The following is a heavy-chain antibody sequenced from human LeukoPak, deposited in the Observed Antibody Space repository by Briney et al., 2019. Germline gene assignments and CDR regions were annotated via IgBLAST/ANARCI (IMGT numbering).Heavy chain of an antibody. J-gene: IGHJ4*02. CDR3: ARDLIAAPEGFDY. V-gene: IGHV4-4*08. D-gene: IGHD6-13*01. CDR1: GGSISSYY. Sequence: SETLSLTCTVSGGSISSYYWSWIRQPPGKGLEWIGRINTSGSTNYSPSLKSRVTISVDTSKNQFSLKLSSVTAADTAVYYCARDLIAAPEGFDYWGQGTLVTVSS. CDR2: INTSGST.